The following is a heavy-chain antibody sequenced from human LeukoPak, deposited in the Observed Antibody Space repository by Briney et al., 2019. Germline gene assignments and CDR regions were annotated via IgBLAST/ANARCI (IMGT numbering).Heavy chain of an antibody. CDR2: IYHSGST. CDR3: PSRTATAPEGFDI. D-gene: IGHD2-21*02. V-gene: IGHV4-4*02. Sequence: PSETLSLTCTVSRVSISSPNWWTWVRQPPGKGLEWIGEIYHSGSTNHNPSLISRLTISLDKSKNHLSLKLSSVTAADTAVYYCPSRTATAPEGFDIWGQGTMVTVSS. J-gene: IGHJ3*02. CDR1: RVSISSPNW.